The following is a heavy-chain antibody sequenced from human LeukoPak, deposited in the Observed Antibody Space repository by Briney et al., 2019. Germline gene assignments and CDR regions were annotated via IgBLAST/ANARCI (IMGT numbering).Heavy chain of an antibody. CDR3: ARDMYYYGSGSYYPDY. V-gene: IGHV3-30*04. CDR1: GFTFSSYA. CDR2: ISYDGSNK. J-gene: IGHJ4*02. Sequence: PGRSLRLSCAASGFTFSSYAMHWVRQAPGKGLEWVAVISYDGSNKYYADSVKGRFTISRDNSKNTLYLQMNSLRAEDTAVYYCARDMYYYGSGSYYPDYWGQGTPVTVSS. D-gene: IGHD3-10*01.